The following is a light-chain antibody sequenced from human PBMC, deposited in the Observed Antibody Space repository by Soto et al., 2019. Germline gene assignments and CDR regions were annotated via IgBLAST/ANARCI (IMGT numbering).Light chain of an antibody. J-gene: IGKJ5*01. Sequence: DVVMTQSPLSLPVTLGQPASISFRSNQXLVHSDGNAYFSWFQQRPGRSPRRLIYKVSNRDSGVPARFSGSGSGTDFALKISRVEAEDVGVYYCMQGTHWPITFGQGTRLEI. CDR1: QXLVHSDGNAY. CDR2: KVS. CDR3: MQGTHWPIT. V-gene: IGKV2-30*02.